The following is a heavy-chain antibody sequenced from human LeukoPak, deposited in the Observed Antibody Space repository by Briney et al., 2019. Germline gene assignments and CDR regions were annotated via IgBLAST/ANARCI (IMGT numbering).Heavy chain of an antibody. Sequence: GGSLRLSCAASGFTVTSNYMSWVRQAPGKGLEWVSVIYSGGSTYYADSVKGRFTISRDNSKNTLYLQMNSLRAEDTAVYYCARDREGSGWSYGMDVWRQGTTVTVSS. CDR2: IYSGGST. CDR3: ARDREGSGWSYGMDV. J-gene: IGHJ6*02. V-gene: IGHV3-66*01. D-gene: IGHD6-19*01. CDR1: GFTVTSNY.